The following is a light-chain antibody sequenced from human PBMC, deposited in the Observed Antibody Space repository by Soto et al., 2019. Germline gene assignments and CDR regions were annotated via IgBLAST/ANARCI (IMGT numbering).Light chain of an antibody. Sequence: QSVLTQPPSASGTPGQRVTISCSGSRSNIGSNYVYWYQQFPGTAPKLLIYRNDQRPSGVPDRFSGSKSGTSASLAISGLRSEDEADYYCAAWDDSLSGWVFGGGTKLTVL. CDR2: RND. J-gene: IGLJ3*02. CDR3: AAWDDSLSGWV. V-gene: IGLV1-47*01. CDR1: RSNIGSNY.